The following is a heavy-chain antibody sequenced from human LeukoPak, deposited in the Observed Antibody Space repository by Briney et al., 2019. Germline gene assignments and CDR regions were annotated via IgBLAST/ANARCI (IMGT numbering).Heavy chain of an antibody. D-gene: IGHD6-19*01. J-gene: IGHJ4*02. CDR1: GGSISSYY. CDR3: ARTNSSGWWNYFDY. V-gene: IGHV4-4*07. CDR2: IYISGST. Sequence: SETLSLTCTVSGGSISSYYWSWIRQPAGKGLEWIGRIYISGSTNYNPSLKSRVTMSVDTSKNQFSLKLSSVTAADTAVYYCARTNSSGWWNYFDYWGQGTLVTVSS.